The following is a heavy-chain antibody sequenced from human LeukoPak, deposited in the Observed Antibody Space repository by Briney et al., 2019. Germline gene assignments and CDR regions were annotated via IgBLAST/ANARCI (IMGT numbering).Heavy chain of an antibody. J-gene: IGHJ4*02. CDR3: AKDIAVAAICGYDY. CDR2: ISGSGGST. V-gene: IGHV3-23*01. CDR1: GFTFSSYA. D-gene: IGHD6-19*01. Sequence: GGSLRLSCAASGFTFSSYAMSWVRQAPGKGLEWVSAISGSGGSTYYADSVKGRFTISRDNSKNALYLQMNSLRAEDTAVYYCAKDIAVAAICGYDYWGQGTLVTVSS.